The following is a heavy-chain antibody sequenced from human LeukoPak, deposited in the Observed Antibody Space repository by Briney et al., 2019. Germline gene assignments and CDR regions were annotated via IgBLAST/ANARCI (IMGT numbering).Heavy chain of an antibody. Sequence: GGSLRLSCSPSGFTFSSYAMTWVRQAPGKGLEWVSITYSGGATFYADSVKGRFTISRENSKNTLWLQMNSLRAEDTAVYYCTRLHYDVLTGPFDYWGQGTLVTVSS. CDR2: TYSGGAT. J-gene: IGHJ4*02. D-gene: IGHD3-9*01. CDR3: TRLHYDVLTGPFDY. V-gene: IGHV3-66*04. CDR1: GFTFSSYA.